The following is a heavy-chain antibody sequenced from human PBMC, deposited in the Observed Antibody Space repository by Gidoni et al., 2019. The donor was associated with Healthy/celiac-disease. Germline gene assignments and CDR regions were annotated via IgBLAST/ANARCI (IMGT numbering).Heavy chain of an antibody. CDR2: ISYDGSNK. V-gene: IGHV3-30*18. Sequence: QVQLVESGGGVVQPGRSLRLSCAASGFTFSSYGMHWVRQAPGTGLEWVAVISYDGSNKYYADSVKGRFTISRDNSKNTLYLQMNSLRAEDTAVYYCAKDLGYFDYWGQGTLVTVSS. J-gene: IGHJ4*02. CDR3: AKDLGYFDY. CDR1: GFTFSSYG.